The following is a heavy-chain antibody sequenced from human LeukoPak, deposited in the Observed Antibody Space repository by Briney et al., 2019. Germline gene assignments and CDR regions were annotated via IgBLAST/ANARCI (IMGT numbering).Heavy chain of an antibody. D-gene: IGHD6-19*01. CDR2: LYWDDDK. CDR1: GLSLSTSGVG. J-gene: IGHJ4*02. V-gene: IGHV2-5*02. CDR3: AHKAAVAGLFDY. Sequence: GSGPTLVNPTQTLTLTCTFSGLSLSTSGVGVGWIHQPPGKALEWLALLYWDDDKRYSPSPKSRLTITKDTSKNQVVLTMTNMDPVDTATYFCAHKAAVAGLFDYWGQGTLVTVSS.